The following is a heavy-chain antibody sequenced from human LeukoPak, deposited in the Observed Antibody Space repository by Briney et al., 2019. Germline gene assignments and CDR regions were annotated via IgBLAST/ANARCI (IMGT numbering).Heavy chain of an antibody. Sequence: ASVKVSCKASGYTFTGYYMHWVRQAPGQGLEWMGWINPNSGGTNYAQKFQGRVTMTRDTSISTAYMELSRLRSDDTAVYYCARDMPYCGGDCYSYYFDYWGQGTLVTVSS. D-gene: IGHD2-21*02. CDR2: INPNSGGT. V-gene: IGHV1-2*02. CDR1: GYTFTGYY. CDR3: ARDMPYCGGDCYSYYFDY. J-gene: IGHJ4*02.